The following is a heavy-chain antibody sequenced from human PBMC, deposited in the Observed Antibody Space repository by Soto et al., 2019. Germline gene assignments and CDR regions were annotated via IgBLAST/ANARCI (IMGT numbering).Heavy chain of an antibody. CDR1: GFIFGAHA. J-gene: IGHJ4*02. D-gene: IGHD3-16*01. V-gene: IGHV3-20*04. Sequence: GGSLRLSCAASGFIFGAHAMSWVRQAPGKGLELVSAINWIGGSTNYADSMKDRFTISRDNAKNSLYLQMSSLRAEDTALYYCARHGGTPDLYFDYWGQGT. CDR2: INWIGGST. CDR3: ARHGGTPDLYFDY.